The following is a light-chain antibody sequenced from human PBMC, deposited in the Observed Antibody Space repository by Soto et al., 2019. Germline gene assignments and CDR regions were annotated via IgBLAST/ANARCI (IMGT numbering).Light chain of an antibody. V-gene: IGKV3-15*01. CDR2: GAS. J-gene: IGKJ1*01. Sequence: EIVLTQSPATLSVPPVERATLSCRASHSVGSTLGCYHQQPGQAPRLLIYGASTRATGIPARFSGSGSVTDFTLTISSLQSEEFTVCNCQQYNNWLTWTFGQGTKVDIK. CDR1: HSVGST. CDR3: QQYNNWLTWT.